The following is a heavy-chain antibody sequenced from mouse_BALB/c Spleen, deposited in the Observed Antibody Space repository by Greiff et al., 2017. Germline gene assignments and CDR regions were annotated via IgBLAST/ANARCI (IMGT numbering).Heavy chain of an antibody. CDR1: GYTFSSYW. V-gene: IGHV1-9*01. Sequence: QVQLKESGAELMKPGASVKISCKATGYTFSSYWIEWVKQRPGHGLEWIGEILPGSGSTNYNEKFKGKATFTADTSSNTAYMQLSSLTSEDSAVYYCARWGRYDDAMDYWGQGTSVTVSS. CDR3: ARWGRYDDAMDY. CDR2: ILPGSGST. D-gene: IGHD2-14*01. J-gene: IGHJ4*01.